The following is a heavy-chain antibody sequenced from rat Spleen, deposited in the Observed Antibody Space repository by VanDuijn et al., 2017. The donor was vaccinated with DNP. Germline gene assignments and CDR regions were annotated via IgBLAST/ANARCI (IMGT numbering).Heavy chain of an antibody. J-gene: IGHJ1*01. CDR2: INNVGST. CDR1: GYSITSSYR. D-gene: IGHD1-12*03. CDR3: ARGNDDYYPNWYFDF. V-gene: IGHV3-3*01. Sequence: EVQLQESGPGLVKPSQSLSLTCSVSGYSITSSYRWNWIRKFPGNKLEWMGYINNVGSTNYNPSLKSRISITRDTSKNQFFLQLKSVTTEDTATYYCARGNDDYYPNWYFDFWGPGTMVTVSS.